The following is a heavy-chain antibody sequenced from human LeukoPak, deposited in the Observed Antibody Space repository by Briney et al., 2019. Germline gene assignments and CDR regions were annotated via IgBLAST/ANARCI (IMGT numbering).Heavy chain of an antibody. CDR1: GYTFSTYY. CDR2: INPSGGST. CDR3: ARGGVGFDY. Sequence: ASVKVSCKASGYTFSTYYMHWVRQAPGQGREWMGIINPSGGSTSYAQKFQGRVTMTRDTSTSTVYMELSSLRFEDTAVYYCARGGVGFDYWGRGSLVIVSS. J-gene: IGHJ4*02. D-gene: IGHD1-26*01. V-gene: IGHV1-46*01.